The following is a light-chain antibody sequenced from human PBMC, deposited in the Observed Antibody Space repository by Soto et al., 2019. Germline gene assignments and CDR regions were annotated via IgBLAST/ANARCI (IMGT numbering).Light chain of an antibody. CDR3: HHYGRSPIFT. J-gene: IGKJ3*01. CDR1: QSVNLN. CDR2: AAS. Sequence: EIMMTQSPGTLSVSPGEGATLSCTASQSVNLNLAWYQQRPGQAPRLLIYAASSRAAGIPDRFSGSGSGTDFTLTISRLEPEDFGVFFCHHYGRSPIFTFGPGTTVDMK. V-gene: IGKV3-20*01.